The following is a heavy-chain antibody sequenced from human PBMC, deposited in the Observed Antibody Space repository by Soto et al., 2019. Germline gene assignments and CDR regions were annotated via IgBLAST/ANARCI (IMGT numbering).Heavy chain of an antibody. Sequence: EVQLVESGGGLIQPGGSLRLSCAVSGFTVSNNYMSWVRQAPGKGLEGVSVIYSGGYTAYGDSVKGRFTISRDNSKNTLYFQKKGRRAADPGVFYWAAQRGGGGYWGQGTLVTVSS. CDR3: AAQRGGGGY. CDR1: GFTVSNNY. D-gene: IGHD6-25*01. CDR2: IYSGGYT. V-gene: IGHV3-53*01. J-gene: IGHJ4*02.